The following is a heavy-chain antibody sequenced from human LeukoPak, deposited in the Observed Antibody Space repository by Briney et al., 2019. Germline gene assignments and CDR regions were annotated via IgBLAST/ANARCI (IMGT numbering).Heavy chain of an antibody. CDR1: RYTFTSYG. V-gene: IGHV1-18*01. CDR3: SRDFSDSSGYYPFFDY. J-gene: IGHJ4*02. Sequence: ASVKVSCKASRYTFTSYGISWVRQAPGQGLEWMGWISAYNGNTNYAQKLQGRVTMTTDTSTSTAYMELRSLRSDDTAVYYCSRDFSDSSGYYPFFDYWGQGTLVTVSS. D-gene: IGHD3-22*01. CDR2: ISAYNGNT.